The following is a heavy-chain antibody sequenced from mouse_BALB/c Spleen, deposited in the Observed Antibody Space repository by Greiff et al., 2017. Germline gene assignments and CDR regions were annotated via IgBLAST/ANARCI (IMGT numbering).Heavy chain of an antibody. V-gene: IGHV14-3*02. Sequence: EVQLQQSGAELVKPGASVKLSCTASGFNIKDTYMHWVKQRPEQGLEWIGRIDPANGNTKYDPKFQGKATITADTSSNTAYLQLSSLTSEDTAVYYCARTSDGYYVGWFDYWGQGTTLTVSS. J-gene: IGHJ2*01. CDR2: IDPANGNT. D-gene: IGHD2-3*01. CDR1: GFNIKDTY. CDR3: ARTSDGYYVGWFDY.